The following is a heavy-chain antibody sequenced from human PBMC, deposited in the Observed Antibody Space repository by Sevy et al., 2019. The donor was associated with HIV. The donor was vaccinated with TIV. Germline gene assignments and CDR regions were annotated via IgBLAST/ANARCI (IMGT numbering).Heavy chain of an antibody. CDR3: AKDYVA. D-gene: IGHD2-15*01. J-gene: IGHJ5*02. V-gene: IGHV3-23*01. Sequence: GGSLRLSCAASGFTFSNYAMIWVRQAPGKRLEWVSVISGTGGHTYYADSVKGRFTISRDNSKNTLYLQTNSLRVEDTALYYCAKDYVAWGQGTLVTVSS. CDR2: ISGTGGHT. CDR1: GFTFSNYA.